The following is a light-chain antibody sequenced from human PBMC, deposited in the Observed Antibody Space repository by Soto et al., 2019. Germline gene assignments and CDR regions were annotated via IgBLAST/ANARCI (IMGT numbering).Light chain of an antibody. CDR3: QQYYVGRA. V-gene: IGKV4-1*01. CDR2: WAS. Sequence: DIVMTQSPDSLAASLGERATINCKSSQSVLYSSNNKNYLARYQQKPGPPPKLLIYWASTRGSVVPSRCSGSACAADFTLISSRLQAEDVAVYCCQQYYVGRAFGQGTKLEIK. J-gene: IGKJ2*01. CDR1: QSVLYSSNNKNY.